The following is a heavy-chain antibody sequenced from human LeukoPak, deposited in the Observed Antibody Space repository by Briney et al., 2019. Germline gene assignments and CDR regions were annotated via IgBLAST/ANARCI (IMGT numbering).Heavy chain of an antibody. D-gene: IGHD1-26*01. Sequence: GGSLRLSCAASGFTFSSYAMHWVRQAPRKGLEYVSAISSNGGSTYYANSVKGRFTISRDNSKNTLYLQMGSLRAEDMAVYYCARASGGYFVDFDYWGQGTLDTVSS. CDR3: ARASGGYFVDFDY. CDR1: GFTFSSYA. CDR2: ISSNGGST. J-gene: IGHJ4*02. V-gene: IGHV3-64*01.